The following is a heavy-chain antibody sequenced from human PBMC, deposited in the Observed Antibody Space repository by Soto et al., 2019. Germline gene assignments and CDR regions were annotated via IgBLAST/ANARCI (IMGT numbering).Heavy chain of an antibody. Sequence: QVQLVESGGGVVQPGRSLRLSCAASGFTFSSYGRHWVRQAPGKGLEWVAVIWYDGSKKYYVDSVKGRFTISRDNSKNTLYLQMDSLRAEDTAVYYCALGCGGDCYRYFQHWGQGTLVTVSS. CDR1: GFTFSSYG. V-gene: IGHV3-33*01. CDR3: ALGCGGDCYRYFQH. CDR2: IWYDGSKK. J-gene: IGHJ1*01. D-gene: IGHD2-21*02.